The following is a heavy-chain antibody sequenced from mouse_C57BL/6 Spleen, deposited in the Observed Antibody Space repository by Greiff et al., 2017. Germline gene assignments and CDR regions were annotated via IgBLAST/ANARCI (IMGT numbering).Heavy chain of an antibody. Sequence: EVKLVESGGGLVKPGGSLKLSCAASGFTFSSYAMSWVRQTPEKRLEWVATISDGGSYTYYPDNVKGRFTISRDNAKNNLYLQMSHLKSEDTAMYYCARSLGEGYAMDYWGQGTSVTVSS. CDR1: GFTFSSYA. CDR2: ISDGGSYT. CDR3: ARSLGEGYAMDY. V-gene: IGHV5-4*03. D-gene: IGHD4-1*01. J-gene: IGHJ4*01.